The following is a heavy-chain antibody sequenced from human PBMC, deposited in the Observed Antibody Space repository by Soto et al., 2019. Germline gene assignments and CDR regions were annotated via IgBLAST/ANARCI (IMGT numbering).Heavy chain of an antibody. CDR1: GFTFSSYA. CDR2: ISSNGGST. Sequence: EVQLVESGGGLVQPGGSLRLSCAASGFTFSSYAMHWVRQAPGKGLEYVSAISSNGGSTYYANSVKGRFTISRDNSKNTLYLQMGSLRAEDMAVYYCARDGNGGSFDYWGQGTLVTVSS. V-gene: IGHV3-64*01. J-gene: IGHJ4*02. CDR3: ARDGNGGSFDY. D-gene: IGHD3-10*01.